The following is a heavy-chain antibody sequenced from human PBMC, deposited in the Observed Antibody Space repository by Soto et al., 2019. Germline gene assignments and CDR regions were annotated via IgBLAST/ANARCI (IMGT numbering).Heavy chain of an antibody. Sequence: QVQLQASGPGLVKPSGTLSLTCAVSGGSISSSNWWSWVRQPPGKGLEWIGEIYHSGSTNYNPSLKSRVTRTVDKSKNQFSLKLSSVTAADTAVYYCASADVRGRYYDDSSGYYYGAFDIWGQGTMVTVSS. J-gene: IGHJ3*02. CDR3: ASADVRGRYYDDSSGYYYGAFDI. V-gene: IGHV4-4*02. CDR2: IYHSGST. CDR1: GGSISSSNW. D-gene: IGHD3-22*01.